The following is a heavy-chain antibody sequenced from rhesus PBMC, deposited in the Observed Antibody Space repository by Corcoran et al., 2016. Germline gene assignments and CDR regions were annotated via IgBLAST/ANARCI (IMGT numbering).Heavy chain of an antibody. CDR1: GYTFTDYY. CDR3: ATRGTTGYFEF. D-gene: IGHD7-45*01. Sequence: EVQLVQSGAEVKKPGASVKISCKASGYTFTDYYLHWVRQAPGKGLEWMVLLDPEDGEAIHAQKFQDRVTITADTSTDTAYMELSSLRSEDTAVYYCATRGTTGYFEFWGQGALVTVSS. V-gene: IGHV1-111*02. CDR2: LDPEDGEA. J-gene: IGHJ1*01.